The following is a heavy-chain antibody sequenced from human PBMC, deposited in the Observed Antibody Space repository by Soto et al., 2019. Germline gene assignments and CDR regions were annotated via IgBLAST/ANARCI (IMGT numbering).Heavy chain of an antibody. D-gene: IGHD3-16*01. CDR3: VALTTGGRLGS. V-gene: IGHV2-5*02. CDR1: GFSLSSSGVG. Sequence: QITLKESGPSLVKPTETLTLTCTFSGFSLSSSGVGVAWIRQPPGKPLEWLALIYWDDDKYTSPSLKSRLTITQGPSKNPVVLLMTNLDPCDNAPYFFVALTTGGRLGSRGQGNLVTVSS. J-gene: IGHJ4*02. CDR2: IYWDDDK.